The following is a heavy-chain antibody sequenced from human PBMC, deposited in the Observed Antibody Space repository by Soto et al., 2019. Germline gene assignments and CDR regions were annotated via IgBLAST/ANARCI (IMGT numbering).Heavy chain of an antibody. J-gene: IGHJ6*02. CDR1: GYTFSNHW. CDR3: AKSIEGGPMDV. V-gene: IGHV5-51*01. Sequence: PGESLKISCQGSGYTFSNHWINWVRLVPGEGLEWMGIFFPRDSDTRYSPSLQGQVIISVDKSTNTAYPQWTRLTASDTALYFFAKSIEGGPMDVWGQGTTVTVSS. D-gene: IGHD1-26*01. CDR2: FFPRDSDT.